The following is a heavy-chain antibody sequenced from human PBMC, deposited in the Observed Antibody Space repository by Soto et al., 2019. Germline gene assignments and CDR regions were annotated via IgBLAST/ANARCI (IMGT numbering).Heavy chain of an antibody. J-gene: IGHJ6*02. D-gene: IGHD2-15*01. V-gene: IGHV1-2*02. CDR2: IIPNIGGA. CDR1: GYTFTGYY. Sequence: ASVKVSCKASGYTFTGYYMHWVRQAPGQGLEWMGWIIPNIGGANYAQKFQGRVTITADESTSTAYMELSSLRSEDTAVYYCAREVVVVAASYYYYYGMDVWGQGTTVTVSS. CDR3: AREVVVVAASYYYYYGMDV.